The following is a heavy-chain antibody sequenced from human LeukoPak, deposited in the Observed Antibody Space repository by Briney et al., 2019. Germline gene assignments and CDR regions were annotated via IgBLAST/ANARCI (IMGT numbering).Heavy chain of an antibody. CDR2: IILGTSSM. CDR1: GFTFSSFT. V-gene: IGHV3-48*02. J-gene: IGHJ4*02. Sequence: PGGFLRLSCAASGFTFSSFTMNWARQVPGKGLEWISYIILGTSSMYYADSVKGRFTISRDNAKNSLYLQMNSLRDDDTAVYYCARVGNGRSWDYWGQGTLVS. D-gene: IGHD2-15*01. CDR3: ARVGNGRSWDY.